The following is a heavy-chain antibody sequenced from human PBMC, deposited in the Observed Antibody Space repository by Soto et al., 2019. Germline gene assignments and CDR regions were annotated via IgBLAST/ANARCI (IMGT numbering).Heavy chain of an antibody. J-gene: IGHJ3*02. D-gene: IGHD2-15*01. CDR3: ARGRYCSGGSCYSDAFDI. CDR2: INANSGGT. V-gene: IGHV1-2*04. Sequence: GASVKVSCKASGYSLSDYAIHWVRQAPGQRLEWMGWINANSGGTNYAQKFQGWVTMTRDTSISTAYMELSRLRSDDTAVCYCARGRYCSGGSCYSDAFDIWGQGTMVTVSS. CDR1: GYSLSDYA.